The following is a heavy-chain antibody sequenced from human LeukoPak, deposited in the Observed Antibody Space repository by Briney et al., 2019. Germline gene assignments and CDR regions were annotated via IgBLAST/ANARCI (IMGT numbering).Heavy chain of an antibody. Sequence: ASVKVSCKASGYTFTSYYMHWVRQAPGQGLEWMGIINPSGGSTSYAQKFQGRVTMTRDMSTSTVYMELSSLRSEDTAVYYCAREREDIVVVVAAPYNWFDPWGQGTLVTVSS. CDR1: GYTFTSYY. V-gene: IGHV1-46*01. CDR2: INPSGGST. D-gene: IGHD2-15*01. CDR3: AREREDIVVVVAAPYNWFDP. J-gene: IGHJ5*02.